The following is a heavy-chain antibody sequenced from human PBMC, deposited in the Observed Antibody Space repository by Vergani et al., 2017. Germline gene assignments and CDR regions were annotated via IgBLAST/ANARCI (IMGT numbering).Heavy chain of an antibody. Sequence: QVQLVESGGGVVQPGRSLRLSCAASGFTFSTYGLHWVRQAPGKGLEWVAVIWDDGSNTYYGDSVKGRFTISRDNSMDTLYLQMNGLRAEDTAVYYCAGGXAYFSSTSCPPTLRNYYYYMDVWGKGTTVTVSS. V-gene: IGHV3-33*01. CDR3: AGGXAYFSSTSCPPTLRNYYYYMDV. D-gene: IGHD2-2*01. CDR2: IWDDGSNT. J-gene: IGHJ6*03. CDR1: GFTFSTYG.